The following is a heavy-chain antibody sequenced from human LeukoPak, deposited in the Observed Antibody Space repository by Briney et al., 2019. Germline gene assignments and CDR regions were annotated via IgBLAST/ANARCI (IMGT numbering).Heavy chain of an antibody. J-gene: IGHJ3*02. D-gene: IGHD5-12*01. CDR1: GFTFSSYA. CDR3: AFLESGYDFGAFDI. Sequence: GGSLKISCAASGFTFSSYAMSWVRQAPGKGLEWVSAISGSGGSTYYADSVKGRFTISRDNSKNTLYLQMNSLRAEDTAVYYCAFLESGYDFGAFDIWGQGTMVTVSS. CDR2: ISGSGGST. V-gene: IGHV3-23*01.